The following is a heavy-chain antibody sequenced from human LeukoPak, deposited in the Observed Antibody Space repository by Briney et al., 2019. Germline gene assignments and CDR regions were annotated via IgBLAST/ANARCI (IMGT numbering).Heavy chain of an antibody. J-gene: IGHJ3*02. Sequence: ASVKVSCKASGYTFTSYGISWVRQAAGQGLEWMGWISAYNGNTNYAQKLQGRVTMTTDTSTSTAYMELRSLRSDDTDVYYCALTTVTTDDAFDIWGQGTMVTVSS. D-gene: IGHD4-17*01. CDR3: ALTTVTTDDAFDI. V-gene: IGHV1-18*01. CDR2: ISAYNGNT. CDR1: GYTFTSYG.